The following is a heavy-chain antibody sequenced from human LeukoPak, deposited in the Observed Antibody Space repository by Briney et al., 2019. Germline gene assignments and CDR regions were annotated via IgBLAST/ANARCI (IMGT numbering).Heavy chain of an antibody. CDR3: AGDSYGHRTPFDY. Sequence: SETLSLTCTVSGGSISSSSYYWGWIRQPPGTGLEWIGSIYYSGSTYYNPSLKSRVTISVDTSKNQFSLKLSSVTAADTAVYYCAGDSYGHRTPFDYWGQGTLVTVSS. J-gene: IGHJ4*02. V-gene: IGHV4-39*02. D-gene: IGHD5-18*01. CDR2: IYYSGST. CDR1: GGSISSSSYY.